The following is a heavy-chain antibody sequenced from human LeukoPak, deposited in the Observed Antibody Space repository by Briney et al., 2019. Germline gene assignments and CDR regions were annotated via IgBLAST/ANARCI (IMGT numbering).Heavy chain of an antibody. CDR1: GFTFSSYS. V-gene: IGHV3-21*01. D-gene: IGHD3-16*02. J-gene: IGHJ4*02. CDR2: INTINSYI. CDR3: ARDYDYLWGSYRSLDY. Sequence: GGSLRLSCAASGFTFSSYSMNWVRQAPGKGLEWVPSINTINSYIYYADSVKGRFTISRNNAKNSLYLQMNSLRAEDTAVYYCARDYDYLWGSYRSLDYWGQGTLVTVSS.